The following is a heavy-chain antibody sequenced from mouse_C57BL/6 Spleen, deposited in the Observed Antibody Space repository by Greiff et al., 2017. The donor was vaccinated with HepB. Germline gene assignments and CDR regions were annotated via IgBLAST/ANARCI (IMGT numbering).Heavy chain of an antibody. CDR3: ARYDYDVYYAMDY. V-gene: IGHV1-69*01. D-gene: IGHD2-4*01. CDR2: IDPSDSYT. J-gene: IGHJ4*01. Sequence: QVQLQQPGAELVMPGASVKLSCKASGYTFTSYWMHWVKQRPGQGLEWIGEIDPSDSYTNYNQKFKGKSTLTVDKSSSTAYMQLSSLTSEDSAVYDCARYDYDVYYAMDYWGQGTSVTVSS. CDR1: GYTFTSYW.